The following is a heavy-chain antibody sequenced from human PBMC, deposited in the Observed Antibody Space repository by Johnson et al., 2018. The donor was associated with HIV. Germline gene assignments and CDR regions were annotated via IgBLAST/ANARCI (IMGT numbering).Heavy chain of an antibody. V-gene: IGHV3-30*18. J-gene: IGHJ3*02. CDR1: GFTFSS. Sequence: QVQLVESGGGVVQPGRSLRLSCAASGFTFSSMHWDRQAPGKGLEWVAVMSYDGSNKYYADSVKGRFTISRDNSKNTLYLQMNSLRAEDTAVYYCAKDRPLYVLHLFGAFDIWGQGTMVTVSS. CDR2: MSYDGSNK. D-gene: IGHD2-15*01. CDR3: AKDRPLYVLHLFGAFDI.